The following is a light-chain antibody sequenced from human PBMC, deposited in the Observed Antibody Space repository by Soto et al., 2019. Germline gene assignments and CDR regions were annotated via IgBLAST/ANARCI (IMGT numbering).Light chain of an antibody. V-gene: IGKV3D-15*01. J-gene: IGKJ1*01. CDR1: QSFSSN. Sequence: EIVLTQSPATLSVSPGERATLSCRASQSFSSNLAWYQKKPGQAPRLLIYGSSTRATGIPARFSGSGSGTEFTLTISSLQSEDFAVYYCQQYNNWPPRTFGQGTKVDIK. CDR2: GSS. CDR3: QQYNNWPPRT.